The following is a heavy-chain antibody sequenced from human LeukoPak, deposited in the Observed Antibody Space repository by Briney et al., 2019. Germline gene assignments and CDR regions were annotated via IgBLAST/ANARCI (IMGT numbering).Heavy chain of an antibody. D-gene: IGHD3-10*01. Sequence: GASVKVSCKASGYTFTSYDINWVRQATGQGLEWMGWMNPNSGNTGYAQKFQGRVTMTRNTSISTAYMELSSLRSEDTAVYYCARVYGTHYYGSGSYYNYRDGMDVWGQGTTVTVSS. V-gene: IGHV1-8*01. CDR1: GYTFTSYD. J-gene: IGHJ6*02. CDR2: MNPNSGNT. CDR3: ARVYGTHYYGSGSYYNYRDGMDV.